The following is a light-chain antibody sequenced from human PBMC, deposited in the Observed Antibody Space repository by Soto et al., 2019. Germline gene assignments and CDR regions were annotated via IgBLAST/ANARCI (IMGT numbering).Light chain of an antibody. Sequence: QSVLTRPPSVSGTPGQRVTISCSGTSSNIGSNTVNWYHQLPGTAPKLLIYSNNQRPSGVPDRFSGSKSGTSASLAISGLQSEDEADYYCAAWDDSLNGLVFGGGTKLTVL. CDR3: AAWDDSLNGLV. J-gene: IGLJ2*01. V-gene: IGLV1-44*01. CDR2: SNN. CDR1: SSNIGSNT.